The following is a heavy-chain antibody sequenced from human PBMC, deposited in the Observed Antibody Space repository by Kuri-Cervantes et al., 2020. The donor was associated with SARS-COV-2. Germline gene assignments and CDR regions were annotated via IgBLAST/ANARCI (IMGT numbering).Heavy chain of an antibody. CDR1: GFTFSSFA. Sequence: GESLKISCTASGFTFSSFAMSWVRQAPGKGLEWVSSISGSGVGTYYADSVKGRFTISRDNSKNTLYLQMNSLRTEDTAVYYCARGFELLRDFDLWGRGTLVTVSS. V-gene: IGHV3-23*01. CDR2: ISGSGVGT. CDR3: ARGFELLRDFDL. J-gene: IGHJ2*01. D-gene: IGHD1-7*01.